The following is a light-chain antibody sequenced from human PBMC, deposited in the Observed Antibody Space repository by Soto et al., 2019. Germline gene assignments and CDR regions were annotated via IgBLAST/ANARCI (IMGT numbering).Light chain of an antibody. Sequence: DIQMTQSPSTLSASVGDRVTITCRASQSISGWLAWYQQKPGTAPKLLIYEASNLESGVPSRFSGSGSGTEFTLTISSLQPDDFATYYCQQYNSYWTFGQGTKVDI. J-gene: IGKJ1*01. CDR2: EAS. V-gene: IGKV1-5*01. CDR1: QSISGW. CDR3: QQYNSYWT.